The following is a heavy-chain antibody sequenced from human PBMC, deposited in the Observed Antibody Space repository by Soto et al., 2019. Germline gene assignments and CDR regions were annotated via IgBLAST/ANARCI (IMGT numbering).Heavy chain of an antibody. Sequence: SEIMSLTRPVSGDSISSYYWNWLRQHPGQGLEWIGYIYYSGSTNYNPSLRTPISMSLDTSKKHFSLKMRSVTGADTAVYYCARGISKYSSWYEPHTWFDAWGQGALVTVSS. CDR2: IYYSGST. CDR1: GDSISSYY. CDR3: ARGISKYSSWYEPHTWFDA. J-gene: IGHJ5*02. V-gene: IGHV4-59*08. D-gene: IGHD6-13*01.